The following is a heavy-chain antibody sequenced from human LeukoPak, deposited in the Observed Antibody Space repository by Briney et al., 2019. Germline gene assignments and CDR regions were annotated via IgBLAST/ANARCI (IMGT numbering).Heavy chain of an antibody. D-gene: IGHD5-18*01. V-gene: IGHV4-34*01. CDR3: ARRIQSAVQL. CDR1: GGSFSGYY. CDR2: INHSGST. Sequence: PSETLSLTCAVYGGSFSGYYWSWIRQPPGKGLEWIGEINHSGSTNYNPSLKSRVTISVDTSKNQFSLKLSSVTAADTAVYYCARRIQSAVQLWGQGTLVTVSS. J-gene: IGHJ4*02.